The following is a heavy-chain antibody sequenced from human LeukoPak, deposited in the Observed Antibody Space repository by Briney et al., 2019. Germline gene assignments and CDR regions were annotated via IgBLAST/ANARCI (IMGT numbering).Heavy chain of an antibody. D-gene: IGHD3-22*01. CDR1: GFTFSSYW. CDR3: AREYYDSSGYSPLDY. J-gene: IGHJ4*02. CDR2: IKQDGSEK. Sequence: GGSLRLSCAASGFTFSSYWMSWVRQAPGKGLEWVANIKQDGSEKYYVDSVKGRFTISRDNAKNSLYLQMNSLRAEDTAVYYCAREYYDSSGYSPLDYWGQGTLVTVSS. V-gene: IGHV3-7*01.